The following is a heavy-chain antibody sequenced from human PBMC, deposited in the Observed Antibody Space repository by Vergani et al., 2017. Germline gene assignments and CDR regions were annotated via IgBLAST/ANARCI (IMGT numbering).Heavy chain of an antibody. Sequence: QVPLQESGPGLVKPSEILSLMLSVSGNPLSSDYYWGWTRQPPGKGLEWIGTSNHSGGTYYNPSLTSRVTISVDTSKNQFSLKLTSVTAADPAVYYGARDAMVRAVVGAFDIWGLGTMVTVSS. D-gene: IGHD3-10*01. CDR3: ARDAMVRAVVGAFDI. J-gene: IGHJ3*02. CDR1: GNPLSSDYY. V-gene: IGHV4-38-2*02. CDR2: SNHSGGT.